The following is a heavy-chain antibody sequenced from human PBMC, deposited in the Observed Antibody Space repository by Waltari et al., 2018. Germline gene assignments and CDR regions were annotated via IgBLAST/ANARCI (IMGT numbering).Heavy chain of an antibody. Sequence: EVQLVQSAAEVKTPGATVKVSCKAAGYTFTDSYMHAVQQAPGKGLEWMGRVDPEDGETIYAEKFQGRVTITADTSTDTAYMELSSLRSEDTAVYYCATPFSEGAFDPWGQGTLVTVSS. D-gene: IGHD3-10*01. CDR1: GYTFTDSY. V-gene: IGHV1-69-2*01. CDR2: VDPEDGET. J-gene: IGHJ5*02. CDR3: ATPFSEGAFDP.